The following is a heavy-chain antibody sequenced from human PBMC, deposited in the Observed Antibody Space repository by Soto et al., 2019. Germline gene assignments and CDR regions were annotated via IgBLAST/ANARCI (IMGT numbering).Heavy chain of an antibody. CDR3: AKYSYYGSGSQTYYYYYMDV. CDR1: GFTFSSYA. Sequence: GGSLRLSCAVSGFTFSSYAMSWVRQAPGKGLEWVSAISGSGGSTYYADSVKGRFTISRDNSKNTLYLQMNSLRAEDTAVYYCAKYSYYGSGSQTYYYYYMDVWGKGTTVTVSS. V-gene: IGHV3-23*01. D-gene: IGHD3-10*01. CDR2: ISGSGGST. J-gene: IGHJ6*03.